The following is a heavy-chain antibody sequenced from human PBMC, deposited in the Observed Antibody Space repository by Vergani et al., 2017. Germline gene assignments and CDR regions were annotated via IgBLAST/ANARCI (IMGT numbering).Heavy chain of an antibody. CDR1: GYTFTSYY. CDR3: ARGDSSGYYYYYGMDV. CDR2: INPSGGST. D-gene: IGHD3-22*01. V-gene: IGHV1-46*01. Sequence: QVQLVQSGAEVKKPGASVKVSCKASGYTFTSYYMHWVRQAPGQGLEWMGIINPSGGSTSYAQKFHGRVTMTTDTSTSTAYMELRSLRSDDTAVYYCARGDSSGYYYYYGMDVWGQGTTVTVSS. J-gene: IGHJ6*02.